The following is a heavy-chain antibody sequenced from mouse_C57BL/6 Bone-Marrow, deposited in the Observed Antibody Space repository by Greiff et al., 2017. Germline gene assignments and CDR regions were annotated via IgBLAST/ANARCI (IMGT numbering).Heavy chain of an antibody. J-gene: IGHJ3*01. CDR2: ISSGGDYI. V-gene: IGHV5-9-1*02. D-gene: IGHD2-4*01. Sequence: DVKLVESGEGLVKPGGSLKLSCAASGFTFRSYAMSWVRPTPEKRLEWVAYISSGGDYIYYADTVKGRFTISRDNARNTLYLQMSSLKSEDTAMYYCTRGRGYDYDAAWFAYWGQGTLVTVSA. CDR3: TRGRGYDYDAAWFAY. CDR1: GFTFRSYA.